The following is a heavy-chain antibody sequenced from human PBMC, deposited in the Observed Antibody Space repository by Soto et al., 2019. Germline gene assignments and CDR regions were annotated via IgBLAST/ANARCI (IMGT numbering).Heavy chain of an antibody. V-gene: IGHV4-59*08. J-gene: IGHJ4*02. CDR1: GGSISSYY. CDR2: IYYSGST. D-gene: IGHD3-16*02. CDR3: ARQIYDFVWGTYRPFYFDY. Sequence: SETLSLTCTVSGGSISSYYWSWIRQPPGKGLEWIGYIYYSGSTNYNPSLKSRVTISVDTSKNQFSLNLRSVTAADTAVYYCARQIYDFVWGTYRPFYFDYWGQGTLVTVS.